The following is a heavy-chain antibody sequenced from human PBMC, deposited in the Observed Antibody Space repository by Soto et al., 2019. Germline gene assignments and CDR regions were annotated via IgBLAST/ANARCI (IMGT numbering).Heavy chain of an antibody. CDR2: INPNSGGT. V-gene: IGHV1-2*04. Sequence: ASVKVSCKASGYTFTGYYMHWVRQAPGQGLEWMGWINPNSGGTNYAQKFQGWVTMTRDTSISTAYMELSRLRSDDTAVYYCARAPPLWFGELYYFDYWGQGTLVTVSS. J-gene: IGHJ4*02. CDR3: ARAPPLWFGELYYFDY. CDR1: GYTFTGYY. D-gene: IGHD3-10*01.